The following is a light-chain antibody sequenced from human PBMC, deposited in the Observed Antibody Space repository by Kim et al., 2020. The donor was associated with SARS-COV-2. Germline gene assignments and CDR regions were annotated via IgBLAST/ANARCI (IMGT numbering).Light chain of an antibody. CDR1: RDISNY. J-gene: IGKJ2*03. Sequence: SASVGARVTITCQAGRDISNYLNWYQQKPGKAPNLLIHDVSKLETGVPSRFSGSGSGTEFTLTITGLRPEDFATYYCQQYDNVPYSFGQGTKLEI. CDR3: QQYDNVPYS. CDR2: DVS. V-gene: IGKV1-33*01.